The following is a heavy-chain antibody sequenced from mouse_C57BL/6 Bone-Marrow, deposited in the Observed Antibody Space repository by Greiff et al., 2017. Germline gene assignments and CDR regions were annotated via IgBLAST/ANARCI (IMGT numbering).Heavy chain of an antibody. D-gene: IGHD2-1*01. CDR2: IYPRSGNT. J-gene: IGHJ2*01. V-gene: IGHV1-81*01. CDR1: GYTFTSYG. CDR3: ARRWGNYDYFDY. Sequence: QVQLKESGAELARPGASVKLSCKASGYTFTSYGISWVKQRTGQGLEWIGEIYPRSGNTYYNEKFKGKATLTADKSSSTAYMELRSLTSEDSAVYFCARRWGNYDYFDYWGQGTTLTVSS.